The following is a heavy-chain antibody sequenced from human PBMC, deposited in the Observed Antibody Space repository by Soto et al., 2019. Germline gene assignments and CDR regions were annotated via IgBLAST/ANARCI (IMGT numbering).Heavy chain of an antibody. CDR2: INPSGGST. J-gene: IGHJ6*02. CDR1: GYTFTSYY. D-gene: IGHD3-22*01. CDR3: ARDVGYYYDSSGYLAHYYGMDV. V-gene: IGHV1-46*01. Sequence: QVQLVQSGAEVKKPGASVKVSCKASGYTFTSYYMHWERQAPGQGLEWMGIINPSGGSTSYAQKFQGRVTMTRDTSTSTVYMELSSLRSEDTAVYYCARDVGYYYDSSGYLAHYYGMDVWGQGTTVTASS.